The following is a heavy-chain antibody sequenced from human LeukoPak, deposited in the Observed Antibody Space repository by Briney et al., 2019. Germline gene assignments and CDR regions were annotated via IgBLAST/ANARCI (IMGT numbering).Heavy chain of an antibody. CDR1: GVSISSYY. V-gene: IGHV4-4*07. CDR3: ASSASFYYFDY. D-gene: IGHD3-10*01. J-gene: IGHJ4*02. CDR2: IYTSGST. Sequence: SETLSLTCTVSGVSISSYYWSWIRQPAGKGLEWIGRIYTSGSTNYNPSLKSRVTMSVDTSKNQFSLKLSSVTAADAAVYYCASSASFYYFDYWGQGTLVTVSS.